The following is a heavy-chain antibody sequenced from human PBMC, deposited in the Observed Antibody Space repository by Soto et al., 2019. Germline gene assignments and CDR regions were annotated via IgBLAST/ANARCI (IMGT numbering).Heavy chain of an antibody. Sequence: GGSLRLSCAASGFTFSSYGMHWVRQAPGKGLEWVAVISYDGSNKYYADSVKGRFTISRDNSKNTLYLQMNSLRAEDTAVYYCAKDITTGRGYSYPSAYYHYVMDVWGQGTTVTVSS. D-gene: IGHD5-18*01. CDR3: AKDITTGRGYSYPSAYYHYVMDV. CDR1: GFTFSSYG. CDR2: ISYDGSNK. V-gene: IGHV3-30*18. J-gene: IGHJ6*02.